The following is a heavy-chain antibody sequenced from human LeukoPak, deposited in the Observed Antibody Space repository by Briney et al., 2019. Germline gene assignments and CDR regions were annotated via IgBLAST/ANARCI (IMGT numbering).Heavy chain of an antibody. CDR1: GFPVSSNY. CDR2: IYSGGST. J-gene: IGHJ4*02. Sequence: PGGSLSLSCTASGFPVSSNYMSWVRQAPGKGLEWVSVIYSGGSTYYVDSVKGRFTISRDNSKNTLYLQMNSLRAEDTAVYYCARDIVGGTRNYWGQGTLVTVSS. D-gene: IGHD1-26*01. CDR3: ARDIVGGTRNY. V-gene: IGHV3-53*01.